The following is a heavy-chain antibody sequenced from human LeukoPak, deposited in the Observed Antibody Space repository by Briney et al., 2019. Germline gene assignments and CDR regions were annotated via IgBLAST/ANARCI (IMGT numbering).Heavy chain of an antibody. D-gene: IGHD3-22*01. CDR1: GGSISSGGYY. V-gene: IGHV4-61*02. Sequence: SETLSLTCSVSGGSISSGGYYWSWIRQPAGKGLEWIGRIYTSGSTNYNPSLRSRVTISLDTSKNQFSLELKSVTAADTAMYYCARGGDSGGYSRHPFDYWGQGTLVTVSS. CDR3: ARGGDSGGYSRHPFDY. CDR2: IYTSGST. J-gene: IGHJ4*02.